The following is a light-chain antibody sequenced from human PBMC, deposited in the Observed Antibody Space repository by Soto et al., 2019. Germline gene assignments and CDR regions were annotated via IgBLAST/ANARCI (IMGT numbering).Light chain of an antibody. CDR1: QSISSW. Sequence: DIQMTQSPSTLSASVGDRVTITCRASQSISSWLAWYQQKPGKAPKLLIYKASTLKSGVPSRFSGSGSVTDFTLTISRLEPEDFAVYYCQQYGSSRRTFGQGTKVDIK. V-gene: IGKV1-5*03. CDR3: QQYGSSRRT. CDR2: KAS. J-gene: IGKJ1*01.